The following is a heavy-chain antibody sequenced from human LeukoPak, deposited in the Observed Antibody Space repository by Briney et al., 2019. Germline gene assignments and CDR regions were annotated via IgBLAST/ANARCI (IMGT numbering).Heavy chain of an antibody. V-gene: IGHV4-34*01. Sequence: PSETLSLTCAVYGGSFSGYYWSWIRQPPGKGLEWIGEINHSGSTNYNPSLKSRVTISVDTSKNQFSLKLSSVTAADTAVYYCARGLVVPADPPGTYYYYMDVWGKGTTVTVSS. J-gene: IGHJ6*03. CDR2: INHSGST. CDR1: GGSFSGYY. CDR3: ARGLVVPADPPGTYYYYMDV. D-gene: IGHD2-2*01.